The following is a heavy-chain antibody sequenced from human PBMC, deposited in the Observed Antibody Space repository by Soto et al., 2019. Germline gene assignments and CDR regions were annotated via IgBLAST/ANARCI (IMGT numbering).Heavy chain of an antibody. V-gene: IGHV4-34*01. CDR3: ARALTVVTAISYNWFDP. J-gene: IGHJ5*02. CDR1: GGSFSGYY. Sequence: SETLSLTCAVYGGSFSGYYWSWIRQPPGKGLEWIGEINHSGSTNYNPSLKSRVTISVDTSKNQFSLKLSSVTAADTAVYYCARALTVVTAISYNWFDPWGQGTLVTVSS. D-gene: IGHD2-21*02. CDR2: INHSGST.